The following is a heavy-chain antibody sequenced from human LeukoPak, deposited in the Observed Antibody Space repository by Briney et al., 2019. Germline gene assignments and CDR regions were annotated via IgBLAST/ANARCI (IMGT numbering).Heavy chain of an antibody. CDR3: AADSYYYGSDGDY. Sequence: VASVKVSCKASGFTFTSSAVQWVRQARGQRLEWIGWIVVGSGNTNHAQKFQERVTITRDMSTSTAYMELSSLRSEDTAVYYCAADSYYYGSDGDYWGQGTLVTVSS. V-gene: IGHV1-58*01. J-gene: IGHJ4*02. D-gene: IGHD3-10*01. CDR2: IVVGSGNT. CDR1: GFTFTSSA.